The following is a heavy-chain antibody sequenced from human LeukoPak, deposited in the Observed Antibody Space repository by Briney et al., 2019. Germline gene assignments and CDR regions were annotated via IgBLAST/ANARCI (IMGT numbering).Heavy chain of an antibody. D-gene: IGHD4-17*01. CDR2: IIASGGTT. V-gene: IGHV3-23*01. CDR3: AKDFGDRFYYFDS. CDR1: GFMFRNYA. J-gene: IGHJ4*02. Sequence: GGPLRLSCAASGFMFRNYAMDWVRQAPGKGLEWVSAIIASGGTTYYADSVKGRFTISRDNSKNTLFLQMNSLRAEDTAVYYCAKDFGDRFYYFDSWGQGTLVTVSS.